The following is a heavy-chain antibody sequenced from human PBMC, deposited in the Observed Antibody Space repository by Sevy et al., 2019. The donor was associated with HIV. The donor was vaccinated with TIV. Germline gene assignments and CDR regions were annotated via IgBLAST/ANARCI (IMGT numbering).Heavy chain of an antibody. D-gene: IGHD3-10*01. CDR1: GFTFSSYS. CDR3: ARETGLWFGDQGFDY. J-gene: IGHJ4*02. V-gene: IGHV3-48*02. CDR2: ISSSSSTI. Sequence: GGSLRLSCAASGFTFSSYSMNWVRQAPGKGLEWVSYISSSSSTIYYGDSVKGRFTISRDNAKNSLYLQMNSLRDEDTAVYYCARETGLWFGDQGFDYWGQGTLVTVSS.